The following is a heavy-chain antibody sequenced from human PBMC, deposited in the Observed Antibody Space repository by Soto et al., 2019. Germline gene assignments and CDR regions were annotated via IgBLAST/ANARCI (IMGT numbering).Heavy chain of an antibody. CDR3: ARGSVVVPVPIS. J-gene: IGHJ5*02. CDR2: IYYSGST. CDR1: GGSISSGGYY. Sequence: PSETLSLTCTVSGGSISSGGYYWSWIRQHPGKGLEWIGYIYYSGSTYYNPSLKSRVTISVDTSKNQFSLKLSSVTAADTAVYYCARGSVVVPVPISSAQGSLVTVSS. D-gene: IGHD2-2*01. V-gene: IGHV4-31*03.